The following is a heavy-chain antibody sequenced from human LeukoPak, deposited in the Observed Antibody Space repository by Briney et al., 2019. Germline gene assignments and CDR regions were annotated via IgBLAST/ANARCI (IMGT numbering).Heavy chain of an antibody. CDR2: IKPDGNDK. V-gene: IGHV3-7*03. CDR3: TTSDCEY. J-gene: IGHJ4*02. Sequence: GGSLRLSCVNSGFTFNIHLMTWGRQAPGKGLEWVATIKPDGNDKFLVDSVKGRFTISRDNAKTSLFLQMNSLRAEDTAMYYCTTSDCEYWGQGALVTVSS. CDR1: GFTFNIHL.